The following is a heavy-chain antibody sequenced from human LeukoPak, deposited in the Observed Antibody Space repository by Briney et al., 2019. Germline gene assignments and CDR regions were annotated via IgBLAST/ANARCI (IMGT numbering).Heavy chain of an antibody. J-gene: IGHJ4*02. Sequence: SETLSLTCTVCGGSISSSSYYWGWIRQPPGKGLEWIGSIYYSGSTYYNPSLKSRVTISVDTSKNQFSLKLSSVTAADTAVYYCARSPVLRFLEWLLLLDYWGQGTLVTVSS. V-gene: IGHV4-39*01. CDR1: GGSISSSSYY. D-gene: IGHD3-3*01. CDR2: IYYSGST. CDR3: ARSPVLRFLEWLLLLDY.